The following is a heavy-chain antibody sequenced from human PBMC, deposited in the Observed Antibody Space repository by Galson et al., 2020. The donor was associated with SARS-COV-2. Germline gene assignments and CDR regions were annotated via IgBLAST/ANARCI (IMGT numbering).Heavy chain of an antibody. J-gene: IGHJ5*02. CDR1: GGSIKSSNYF. CDR2: ADNTGRT. D-gene: IGHD6-19*01. Sequence: SETLSLTCTVSGGSIKSSNYFWGWIRQPPGKGLEWIGSADNTGRTHYSPPLQSRVTISVDTSKNQFSLNLSSVTAADTAMYYCARDATSSGWYNWFDPWGQGTLVTVSS. V-gene: IGHV4-39*07. CDR3: ARDATSSGWYNWFDP.